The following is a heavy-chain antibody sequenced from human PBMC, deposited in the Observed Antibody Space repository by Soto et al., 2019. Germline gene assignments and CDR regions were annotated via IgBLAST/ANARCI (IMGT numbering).Heavy chain of an antibody. Sequence: PGGSLRLSCAASGFTFSSYAMSWVRQAPGKGLEWVSAISGSGGSTYYADSVKGRFTISRDNSKNTLYLQMNSLRAEDTAVYYCARHEKVPPPYYDSSGYALRAPDYWGQGTLVTVSS. V-gene: IGHV3-23*01. CDR2: ISGSGGST. CDR3: ARHEKVPPPYYDSSGYALRAPDY. J-gene: IGHJ4*02. CDR1: GFTFSSYA. D-gene: IGHD3-22*01.